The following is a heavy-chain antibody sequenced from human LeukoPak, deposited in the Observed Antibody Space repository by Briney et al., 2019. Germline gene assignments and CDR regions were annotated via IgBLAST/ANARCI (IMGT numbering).Heavy chain of an antibody. V-gene: IGHV1-2*06. CDR1: GYTFSGYC. J-gene: IGHJ5*02. Sequence: ASVKVSCKASGYTFSGYCMHWVRQAPGQGLEWMGRINPNSGGTNYAQKFQGRVTMTRDTSISTAYMEVSRLGSDDTAVYYCARAALLVGGENWFDPWGQGTLVTVSS. D-gene: IGHD3-10*01. CDR2: INPNSGGT. CDR3: ARAALLVGGENWFDP.